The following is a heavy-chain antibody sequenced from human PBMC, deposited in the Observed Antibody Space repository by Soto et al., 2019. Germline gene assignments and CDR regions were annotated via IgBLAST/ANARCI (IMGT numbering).Heavy chain of an antibody. V-gene: IGHV1-69*13. CDR2: IIPIFGTA. D-gene: IGHD1-20*01. Sequence: SVKVSCKASGGTFSSYAISWVRQAPGQGLEWMGGIIPIFGTANYAQKFQGRVTITADESTSTAYMELSSLRSEDTAVYYCARAGRNRYNWNYWGQGTLVTVAS. CDR1: GGTFSSYA. J-gene: IGHJ4*02. CDR3: ARAGRNRYNWNY.